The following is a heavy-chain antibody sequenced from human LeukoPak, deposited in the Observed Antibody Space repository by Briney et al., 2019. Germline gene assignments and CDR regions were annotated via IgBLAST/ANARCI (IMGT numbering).Heavy chain of an antibody. D-gene: IGHD3-3*01. CDR3: AKGGPHYDFWSGPVMAPFDI. Sequence: GGSLRLSCAASGYTLYNFGKHCPREAPGKGRECVAFLGYEGIHKYYTDSVKGRFNLSKENSKATLYLQMHSVRAEDTAVYYCAKGGPHYDFWSGPVMAPFDIWAQGTMVTVSS. CDR2: LGYEGIHK. CDR1: GYTLYNFG. V-gene: IGHV3-30*02. J-gene: IGHJ3*02.